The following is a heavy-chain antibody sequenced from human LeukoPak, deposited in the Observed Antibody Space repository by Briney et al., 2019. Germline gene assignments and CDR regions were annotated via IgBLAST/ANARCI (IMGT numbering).Heavy chain of an antibody. Sequence: PGGSLRLSCAASVFTFSNFAMSSVRQAPGKGLECVSAISGSGGTTYYADSVKGRFTISRDNSKTTLYLQMNSLRAEDTAVYYCAKDTTVVTPRALDYWGQGSLVTVSS. D-gene: IGHD4-23*01. CDR1: VFTFSNFA. V-gene: IGHV3-23*01. CDR3: AKDTTVVTPRALDY. CDR2: ISGSGGTT. J-gene: IGHJ4*02.